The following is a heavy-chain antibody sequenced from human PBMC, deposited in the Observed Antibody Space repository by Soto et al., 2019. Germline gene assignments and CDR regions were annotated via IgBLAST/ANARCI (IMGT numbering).Heavy chain of an antibody. V-gene: IGHV3-21*01. CDR3: ARDSQITYYYDSSGYFAFDI. CDR1: GFTFSSYS. Sequence: GGSLRLSCAASGFTFSSYSMNWVRQAPGKGLEWVSSISSSSSYIYYADSVKGRFTISRDNAKNSLYLQMNSLRAEDTAVYYCARDSQITYYYDSSGYFAFDIWGQGTMVTVSS. J-gene: IGHJ3*02. CDR2: ISSSSSYI. D-gene: IGHD3-22*01.